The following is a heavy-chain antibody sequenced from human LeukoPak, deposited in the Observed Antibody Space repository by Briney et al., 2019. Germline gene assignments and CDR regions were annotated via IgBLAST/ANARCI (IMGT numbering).Heavy chain of an antibody. CDR3: ARDFSRTVTYFDY. J-gene: IGHJ4*02. CDR2: IIPIFGTA. D-gene: IGHD4-11*01. CDR1: GGTFSSYA. Sequence: SVTVSCKASGGTFSSYAISWVRQAPGQGLEWMGGIIPIFGTANYAQKFQGRVTITADESTSTAYMELSSLRSEDTAVYYCARDFSRTVTYFDYWGQGTLVTVSS. V-gene: IGHV1-69*13.